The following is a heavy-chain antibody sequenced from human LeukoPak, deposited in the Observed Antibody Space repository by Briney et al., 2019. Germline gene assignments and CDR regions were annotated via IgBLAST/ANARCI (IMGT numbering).Heavy chain of an antibody. CDR2: INHSGST. CDR3: ASRAAAELSPDY. J-gene: IGHJ4*02. D-gene: IGHD6-13*01. Sequence: SSETLSLTCAVYGGSFSGYYWSWIRQPPGKGLEWIGEINHSGSTNYNPSLKSRVTISVDTSKNQFSLKLSSVTAADTAVYYCASRAAAELSPDYWGQGTLVTVSS. V-gene: IGHV4-34*01. CDR1: GGSFSGYY.